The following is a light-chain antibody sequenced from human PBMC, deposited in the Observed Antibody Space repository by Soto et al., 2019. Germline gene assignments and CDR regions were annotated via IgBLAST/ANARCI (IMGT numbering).Light chain of an antibody. V-gene: IGKV1-33*01. CDR3: QQYDNLPPLT. CDR1: QDISNY. J-gene: IGKJ4*01. Sequence: DIQMTQSPSSLSASVGDRVTITCQASQDISNYVNWYQQKPGKAPKLLIYDASNLETGVPSRFSGSGSGTDFTFTISSLQPEDIATYYCQQYDNLPPLTCGGGTKVEIK. CDR2: DAS.